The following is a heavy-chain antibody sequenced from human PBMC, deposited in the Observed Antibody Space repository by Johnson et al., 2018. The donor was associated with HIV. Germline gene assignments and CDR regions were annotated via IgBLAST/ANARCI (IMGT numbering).Heavy chain of an antibody. D-gene: IGHD3-10*01. CDR2: ISSSGGTK. Sequence: VQLVESGGGLVQPGRSLRLSCTGSGFTFGDYAMSWFRQAPGKGLEWVSYISSSGGTKYYADSLKGRFTISRDNAKNSLYLQMKSLRDEDTALYYCARDVGLWFGELRSGDAFDIWGQGTMVTVSS. J-gene: IGHJ3*02. CDR3: ARDVGLWFGELRSGDAFDI. CDR1: GFTFGDYA. V-gene: IGHV3-11*01.